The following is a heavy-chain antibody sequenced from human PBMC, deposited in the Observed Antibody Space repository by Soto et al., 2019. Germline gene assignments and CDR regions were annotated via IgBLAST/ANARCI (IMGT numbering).Heavy chain of an antibody. Sequence: SETLSLTCTVSGGSISSGGYYWSWIRQHPGKGLEWIGYIYYSGSTYYNPSLRSRVTISVDTSKNQFSLKLSSVTAADTAVYYCASLLSGWYIDWGQGTLVTVSS. CDR3: ASLLSGWYID. V-gene: IGHV4-31*03. D-gene: IGHD6-19*01. J-gene: IGHJ4*02. CDR1: GGSISSGGYY. CDR2: IYYSGST.